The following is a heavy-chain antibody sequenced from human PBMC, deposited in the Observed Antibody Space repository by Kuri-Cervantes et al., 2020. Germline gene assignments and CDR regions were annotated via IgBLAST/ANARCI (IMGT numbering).Heavy chain of an antibody. CDR1: GGSISSGGYY. D-gene: IGHD3-10*02. V-gene: IGHV4-30-4*08. Sequence: SETLSLTCTVSGGSISSGGYYWSWIRQHPGKGLEWIGYIYYSGSTYYNPSLKSRVTILVDTSKNQFSLKLSSVTAADTAVYYCARDSHGYGDVRDYYYYGMGVWGQGTTVTVSS. CDR3: ARDSHGYGDVRDYYYYGMGV. CDR2: IYYSGST. J-gene: IGHJ6*02.